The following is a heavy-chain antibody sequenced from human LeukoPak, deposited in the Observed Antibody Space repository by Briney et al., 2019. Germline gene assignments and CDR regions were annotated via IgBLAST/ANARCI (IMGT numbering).Heavy chain of an antibody. V-gene: IGHV1-69*05. CDR3: ARATCTNGVCYPSSYYYYYMDV. Sequence: SVKVSCKASGGTFSSYAISWVRQAPGQGLEWMGGIIPIFGTANYAQKFQGRVTITTDESTSTAYMELSSLRSEDTAVYYCARATCTNGVCYPSSYYYYYMDVWGKGTTVTVSS. D-gene: IGHD2-8*01. CDR1: GGTFSSYA. CDR2: IIPIFGTA. J-gene: IGHJ6*03.